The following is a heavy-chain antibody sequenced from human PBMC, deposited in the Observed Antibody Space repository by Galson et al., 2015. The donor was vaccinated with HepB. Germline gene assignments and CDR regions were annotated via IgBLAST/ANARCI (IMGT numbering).Heavy chain of an antibody. CDR1: GDTFSTYP. CDR3: ATGGSCGGDCYNYYFDF. J-gene: IGHJ4*02. Sequence: SCKASGDTFSTYPITWVRQAPGQGLDWKGGIIPIFPTPTYAPKFQGRVTLTADESTSTVYMELSSLRPDDTAVYYCATGGSCGGDCYNYYFDFWGQGTLVTVSS. V-gene: IGHV1-69*01. D-gene: IGHD2-21*02. CDR2: IIPIFPTP.